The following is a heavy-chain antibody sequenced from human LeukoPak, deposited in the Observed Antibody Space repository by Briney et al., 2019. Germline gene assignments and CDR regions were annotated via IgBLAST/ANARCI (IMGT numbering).Heavy chain of an antibody. CDR1: GGTFSSYA. D-gene: IGHD3-3*01. V-gene: IGHV1-2*06. CDR2: INANSGGT. J-gene: IGHJ6*02. CDR3: ASMYYDFWSGYSDYYGMDV. Sequence: ASVTVSCKASGGTFSSYAISWVRQAPGQGLEWMGRINANSGGTNYAQKFQGRVTMTRDTSISTAYMELSRLRSDDTAVYYCASMYYDFWSGYSDYYGMDVWGQGTTVTVSS.